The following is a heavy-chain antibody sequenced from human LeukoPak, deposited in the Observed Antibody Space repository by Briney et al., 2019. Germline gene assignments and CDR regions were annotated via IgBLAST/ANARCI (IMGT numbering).Heavy chain of an antibody. CDR1: GFTFSSYW. Sequence: GGSLRLSCAASGFTFSSYWMSWVRQAPGKGLEWVANIKQDGSEKYYVDSVKGRFTISRDNAKNSLYQQMNSLRAEDTAVYYCASSTTGYCSSTSKCYYYYMEVWGKGTTVTVSS. V-gene: IGHV3-7*01. D-gene: IGHD2-2*01. CDR2: IKQDGSEK. J-gene: IGHJ6*03. CDR3: ASSTTGYCSSTSKCYYYYMEV.